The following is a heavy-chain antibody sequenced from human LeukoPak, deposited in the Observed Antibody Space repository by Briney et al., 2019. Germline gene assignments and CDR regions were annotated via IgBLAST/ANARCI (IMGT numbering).Heavy chain of an antibody. CDR1: GGSISRGGYY. J-gene: IGHJ4*02. Sequence: AQTLSLTCSVSGGSISRGGYYWGWVRQHPGKGVEWIVYIYYSGSTYYNPSLKSRVTISVDTSKNPFSLKLSSVTAADTAVYYCARARSQGRWELLNYFDYWGQGTLVTVSS. CDR2: IYYSGST. CDR3: ARARSQGRWELLNYFDY. V-gene: IGHV4-31*03. D-gene: IGHD1-26*01.